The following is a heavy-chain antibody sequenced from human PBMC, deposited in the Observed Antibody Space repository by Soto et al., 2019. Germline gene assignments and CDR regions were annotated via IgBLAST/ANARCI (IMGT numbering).Heavy chain of an antibody. CDR3: AKAMGGYYYGMDV. J-gene: IGHJ6*02. Sequence: PGGALRLSCAASGFPFYDFSMHWVRQAPGKGLEWVSLFSWDGSSAYYADSVKGRFTISRDNSNNSLYLLMNSLRTEDTALYYCAKAMGGYYYGMDVWGQGTTVTVSS. V-gene: IGHV3-43*01. CDR1: GFPFYDFS. CDR2: FSWDGSSA. D-gene: IGHD3-16*01.